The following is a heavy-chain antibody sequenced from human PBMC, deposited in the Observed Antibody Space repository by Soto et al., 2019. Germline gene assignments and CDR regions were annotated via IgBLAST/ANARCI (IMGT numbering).Heavy chain of an antibody. Sequence: QVQLQESGPGLVKPSQTLSLTCTVSGGSISSGDYYWSWIRQPPGKGLEWIGYIYYSGSTYYNPSLXSXGXRXXDTSKHQFSLKLSSVTAADTAVYYCASASPVVTDVWGQGTTVTVSS. D-gene: IGHD5-18*01. CDR1: GGSISSGDYY. J-gene: IGHJ6*02. CDR3: ASASPVVTDV. CDR2: IYYSGST. V-gene: IGHV4-30-4*01.